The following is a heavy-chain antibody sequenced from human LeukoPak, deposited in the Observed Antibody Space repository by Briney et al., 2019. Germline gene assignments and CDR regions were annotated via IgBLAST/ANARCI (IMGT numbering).Heavy chain of an antibody. J-gene: IGHJ5*02. CDR3: ARDLVVAATRGNWFDP. V-gene: IGHV1-8*01. D-gene: IGHD2-15*01. Sequence: ASVKVSCKASGYTFTSYDINWVRQATGQGLEWMGWMNPNSGNTGYAQKFQGRVTMTRNTSISIAYMELSSPRSEDTAVYYCARDLVVAATRGNWFDPWGQGTLVTVSS. CDR2: MNPNSGNT. CDR1: GYTFTSYD.